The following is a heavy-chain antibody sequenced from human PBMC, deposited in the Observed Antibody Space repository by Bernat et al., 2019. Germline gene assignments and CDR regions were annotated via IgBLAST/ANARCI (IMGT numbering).Heavy chain of an antibody. CDR2: IYHSGST. CDR3: ARDRSGGLGY. D-gene: IGHD3-16*01. CDR1: GYSISSGYS. V-gene: IGHV4-38-2*02. Sequence: QVQLQESGPGLVKPSETLSLTCAASGYSISSGYSWGWIRQPPGQGLEWIGSIYHSGSTYYNPSLKSRVTISVDPSKNPFSLELSSVTAADTAVYYCARDRSGGLGYWGQRTLVTVCS. J-gene: IGHJ4*02.